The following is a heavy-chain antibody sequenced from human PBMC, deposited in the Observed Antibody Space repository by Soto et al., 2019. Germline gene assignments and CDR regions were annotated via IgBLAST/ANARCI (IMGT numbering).Heavy chain of an antibody. J-gene: IGHJ4*02. Sequence: SETLSLTCTVSGGSISPSYWSWIRQPPGKGLDWIGYIYYSGTTTYNPSLKRRVTMSVDTSKNQFSLKLDSVTTADTAVYYCARGRYRLDYWGQGALVTVSS. V-gene: IGHV4-59*01. CDR1: GGSISPSY. CDR2: IYYSGTT. D-gene: IGHD5-18*01. CDR3: ARGRYRLDY.